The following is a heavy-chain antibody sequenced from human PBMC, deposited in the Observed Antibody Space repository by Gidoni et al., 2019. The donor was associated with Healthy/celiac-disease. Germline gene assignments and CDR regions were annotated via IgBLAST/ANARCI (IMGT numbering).Heavy chain of an antibody. CDR3: ARDYYGSGSYDWYFDL. Sequence: EVQLVESGGGLVQPGGSLRLSCAASGFTFSSYWMSWVRQAPGKGLEWVANIKQDGSEKYYVDSVKGRFTISRDNAKNSLYLQMNSLRAEDTAVYYCARDYYGSGSYDWYFDLWGRGTLVTVSS. J-gene: IGHJ2*01. D-gene: IGHD3-10*01. CDR1: GFTFSSYW. CDR2: IKQDGSEK. V-gene: IGHV3-7*03.